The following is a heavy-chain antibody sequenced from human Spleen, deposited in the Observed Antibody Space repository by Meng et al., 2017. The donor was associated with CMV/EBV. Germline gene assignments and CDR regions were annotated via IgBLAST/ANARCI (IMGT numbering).Heavy chain of an antibody. J-gene: IGHJ5*01. Sequence: ASVKVSCKTSGYTFTDYYIHWVRQAPGQGFEWLGWINPNSGGTQFAQRFQGRVALTRDTSTETAYMELRRLTSDDTAMYYCARYPTVTTSGVNWFDSWGQGTLVTVSS. D-gene: IGHD1/OR15-1a*01. CDR1: GYTFTDYY. CDR2: INPNSGGT. V-gene: IGHV1-2*02. CDR3: ARYPTVTTSGVNWFDS.